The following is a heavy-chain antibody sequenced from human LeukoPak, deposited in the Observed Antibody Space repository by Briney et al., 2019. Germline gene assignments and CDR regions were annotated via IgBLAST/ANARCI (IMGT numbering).Heavy chain of an antibody. CDR1: GFTFDDYA. CDR2: ISWDGGST. J-gene: IGHJ4*02. CDR3: AKDIRRRITITTLTWELDY. Sequence: GGSLRLSCAASGFTFDDYAMHWVRQAPGKGLEWVSLISWDGGSTYYADSVKGRFTISRDNSKNSLYMQMNSLTADDTALYYCAKDIRRRITITTLTWELDYWGQGTLVTVSS. V-gene: IGHV3-43D*04. D-gene: IGHD3-3*01.